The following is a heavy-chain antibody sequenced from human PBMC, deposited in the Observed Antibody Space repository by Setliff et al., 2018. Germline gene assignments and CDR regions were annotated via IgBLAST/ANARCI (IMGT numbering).Heavy chain of an antibody. Sequence: ASVKVSCKASGYTFTSYAMHWVRQAPGQRLEWMGWINPNSGGTNYAQKFQGRVTMTRDTSTSTVYMELSSLRSEDTAVYYCASDGKGYDILTTYGMDVWGQGTTVTVSS. V-gene: IGHV1-3*01. CDR1: GYTFTSYA. J-gene: IGHJ6*02. CDR3: ASDGKGYDILTTYGMDV. CDR2: INPNSGGT. D-gene: IGHD3-9*01.